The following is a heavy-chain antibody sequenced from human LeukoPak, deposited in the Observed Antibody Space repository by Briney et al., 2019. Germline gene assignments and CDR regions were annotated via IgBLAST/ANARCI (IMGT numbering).Heavy chain of an antibody. Sequence: PSETLSLTCAVYGGSFSGYYWSWIRQPPGKGLKWIGEINHSGSTNYNPSLKSRVTISVDTSKNQFSLKLSSVSAADTDVYYCAREGSRWVDFDYWGQGTLVTVSS. J-gene: IGHJ4*02. CDR3: AREGSRWVDFDY. V-gene: IGHV4-34*01. CDR2: INHSGST. CDR1: GGSFSGYY. D-gene: IGHD1-26*01.